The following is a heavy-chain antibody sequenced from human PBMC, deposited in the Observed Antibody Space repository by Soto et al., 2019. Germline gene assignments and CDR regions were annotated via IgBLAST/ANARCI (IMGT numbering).Heavy chain of an antibody. CDR3: AIALKDPVKAHHAFDF. V-gene: IGHV5-51*01. J-gene: IGHJ3*01. D-gene: IGHD2-15*01. CDR1: GYIFTTHW. Sequence: GESLKISCKASGYIFTTHWIGWGRRMPGKGLEWLGAIYPGDSDTRYSPSFQGQVTISADKSITTAYLQGSSLKASDTAFYYWAIALKDPVKAHHAFDFWSQGTIVTVSS. CDR2: IYPGDSDT.